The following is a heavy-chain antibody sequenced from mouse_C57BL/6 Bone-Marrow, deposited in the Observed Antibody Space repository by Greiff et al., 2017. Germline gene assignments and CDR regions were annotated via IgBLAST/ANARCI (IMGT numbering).Heavy chain of an antibody. J-gene: IGHJ2*01. CDR2: IRLKSDNYAT. Sequence: EVKLVESGGGLVQPGGSMKLSCVASGFTFSNYWMNWVRQSPEKGLEWVAQIRLKSDNYATHYAESVKGRFTISRDDSKSSVYLQMNNLRAEDTGIYYCTAPITTVVAIDYWGQGTTLTVSS. V-gene: IGHV6-3*01. CDR3: TAPITTVVAIDY. D-gene: IGHD1-1*01. CDR1: GFTFSNYW.